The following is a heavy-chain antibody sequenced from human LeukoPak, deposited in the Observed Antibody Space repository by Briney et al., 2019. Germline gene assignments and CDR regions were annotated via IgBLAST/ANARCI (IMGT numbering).Heavy chain of an antibody. CDR3: ARGRAPEAPDAFDI. J-gene: IGHJ3*02. V-gene: IGHV3-30*03. Sequence: GGSLRLSCAASGFTFSSYGMHWVRQAPGKGLEWVAVMSYDGSNKYYADSVKGRSTISRDNSKNTLYLQMNSLRAEDTAVYYCARGRAPEAPDAFDIWGQGTMVTVSS. D-gene: IGHD1-14*01. CDR2: MSYDGSNK. CDR1: GFTFSSYG.